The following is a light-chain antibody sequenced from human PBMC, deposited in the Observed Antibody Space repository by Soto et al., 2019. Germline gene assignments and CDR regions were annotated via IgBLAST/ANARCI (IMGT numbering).Light chain of an antibody. CDR1: QIISNH. CDR3: QHYNSYSEA. V-gene: IGKV1-39*01. Sequence: DIQMTQSPSSLSASVEDRVIITCRASQIISNHLNWYQQKPVKAPKLLIFAASSLQSGVPSRLSGSRSGPHLTLTISSLQPEDLATYYCQHYNSYSEAFGKGTKVDIK. CDR2: AAS. J-gene: IGKJ1*01.